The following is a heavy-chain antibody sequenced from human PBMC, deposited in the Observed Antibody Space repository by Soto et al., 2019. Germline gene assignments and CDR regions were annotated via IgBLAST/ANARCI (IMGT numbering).Heavy chain of an antibody. CDR2: INTNTGGT. D-gene: IGHD1-26*01. CDR3: ARWVGASNWFDP. V-gene: IGHV1-2*04. CDR1: GYTFTGYY. J-gene: IGHJ5*01. Sequence: ASVKVSCKASGYTFTGYYMHWVRQAPGQGLEWMGWINTNTGGTIYAQKFQGWVTMTRGTSINTAYMELSRLQSDDTAVYYCARWVGASNWFDPWGQGTLVTVSS.